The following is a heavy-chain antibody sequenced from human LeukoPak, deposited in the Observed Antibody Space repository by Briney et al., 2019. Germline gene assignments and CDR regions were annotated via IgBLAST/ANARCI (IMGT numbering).Heavy chain of an antibody. CDR1: GFTFSNYY. CDR3: ATFGYNWNLGY. J-gene: IGHJ4*02. CDR2: INSDSRDT. V-gene: IGHV3-74*03. D-gene: IGHD1-20*01. Sequence: GGSLRLSCAASGFTFSNYYVHWVRHPPGKGRVWVSRINSDSRDTTYVDSVKGRFTISRDNAKNTVYLQMNSLRAEDTAVYYCATFGYNWNLGYWGQGTLVTVSS.